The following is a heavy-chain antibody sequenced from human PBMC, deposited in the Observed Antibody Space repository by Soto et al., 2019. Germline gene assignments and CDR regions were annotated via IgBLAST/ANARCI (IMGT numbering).Heavy chain of an antibody. CDR2: ISWNSGDI. CDR1: GFTFNDYA. CDR3: AKGSRYFTRYYFDS. Sequence: EVQLVESGGGLGQPGGSLTVSCAASGFTFNDYAFHWVRQVPGKGLEWVSSISWNSGDIGYADSVKGRFTISRDNAKNSLYLQMNNLRTEDTALYYCAKGSRYFTRYYFDSWGQGTLVTVSS. D-gene: IGHD3-9*01. J-gene: IGHJ4*02. V-gene: IGHV3-9*01.